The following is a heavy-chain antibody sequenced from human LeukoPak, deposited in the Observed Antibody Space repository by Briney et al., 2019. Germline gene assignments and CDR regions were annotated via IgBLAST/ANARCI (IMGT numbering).Heavy chain of an antibody. J-gene: IGHJ3*02. CDR1: GGSISSGDEY. CDR3: ALRRENYDSSDENAFDI. CDR2: ICYSGST. Sequence: SETLSLTCTVSGGSISSGDEYWRWVRRAPGEGVEWIGYICYSGSTYYNPARQVRVTITVDTSKNQFSLKLSSVTAADTAVYYCALRRENYDSSDENAFDIWGQGTMVTVSS. D-gene: IGHD3-22*01. V-gene: IGHV4-30-4*01.